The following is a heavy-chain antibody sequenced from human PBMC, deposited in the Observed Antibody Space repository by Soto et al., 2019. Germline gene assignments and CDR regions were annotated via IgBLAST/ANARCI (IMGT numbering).Heavy chain of an antibody. J-gene: IGHJ4*02. Sequence: GSLRLSCAASGFTFSSYWMSWVRQAPGKGLEWVANIKQDGSEKYYVDSVKGRFTISRDNAKNSLDLQMNSLRAEDTAVYYCARDPMIAYFDYWGQGTLVTVSS. CDR3: ARDPMIAYFDY. D-gene: IGHD3-22*01. CDR1: GFTFSSYW. CDR2: IKQDGSEK. V-gene: IGHV3-7*03.